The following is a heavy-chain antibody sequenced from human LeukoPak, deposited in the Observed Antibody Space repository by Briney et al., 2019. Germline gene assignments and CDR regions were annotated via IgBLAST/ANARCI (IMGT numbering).Heavy chain of an antibody. CDR1: GFSISIGYY. D-gene: IGHD7-27*01. J-gene: IGHJ3*02. Sequence: PSETLSLTCSVSGFSISIGYYWGWIRQPPGKGLEWIGYIYYSGSTNYNPSLKSRVTISVDTSKNQFSLKLSSVTAADTAVYYCARYSWGPYAFDIWGQGTMVTVSS. CDR3: ARYSWGPYAFDI. CDR2: IYYSGST. V-gene: IGHV4-59*01.